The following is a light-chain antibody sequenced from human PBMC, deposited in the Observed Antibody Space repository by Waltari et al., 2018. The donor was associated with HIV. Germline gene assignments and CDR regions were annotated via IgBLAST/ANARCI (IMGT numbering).Light chain of an antibody. J-gene: IGKJ4*01. V-gene: IGKV2-30*01. CDR2: KVS. CDR1: QSLDSTDGNTY. Sequence: VVMTKTPVSPLVTLGQSISVSCKCSQSLDSTDGNTYLNWFHLRPGHPPRRLIYKVSKRDSGVPDRFGGSGSGTTFTLNIAAVEAADVGIYFCMQGTHFLSFGGGTKVE. CDR3: MQGTHFLS.